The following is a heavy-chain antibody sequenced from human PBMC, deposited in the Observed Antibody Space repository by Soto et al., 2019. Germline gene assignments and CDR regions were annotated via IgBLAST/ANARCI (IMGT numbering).Heavy chain of an antibody. V-gene: IGHV1-18*01. J-gene: IGHJ4*02. D-gene: IGHD3-3*01. CDR2: INAYNGNT. CDR3: ARDQTETATIFGVVTPDDY. Sequence: ASVKVSCKASGYALTSYGISWVRQAPGQGLEWMGWINAYNGNTNYAQKLQGRVTITRDTSASTAYMELSSLRSEDTAVCYCARDQTETATIFGVVTPDDYWGQGTLVTVSS. CDR1: GYALTSYG.